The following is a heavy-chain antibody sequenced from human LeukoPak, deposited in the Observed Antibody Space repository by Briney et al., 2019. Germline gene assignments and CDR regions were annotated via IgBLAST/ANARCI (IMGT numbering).Heavy chain of an antibody. CDR3: TRDFDFSSAI. D-gene: IGHD3-3*01. J-gene: IGHJ4*02. Sequence: GSLRLSCAASGFTFSSYWMHWVRQAPGKGLVWVSRISPDGSTTGHADSVKGRFTTSRDNAKNTLFLQMDSLRAEDTAVYYCTRDFDFSSAIWGQGTLVTVSS. V-gene: IGHV3-74*01. CDR2: ISPDGSTT. CDR1: GFTFSSYW.